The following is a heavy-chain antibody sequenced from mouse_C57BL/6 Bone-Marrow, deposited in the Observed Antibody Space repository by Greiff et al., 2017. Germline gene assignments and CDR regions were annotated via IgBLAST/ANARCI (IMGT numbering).Heavy chain of an antibody. Sequence: QVQLQQPGAELVKPGASVKLSCKASGYTFTSYWMHWVKQRPGQGLEWIGMIHPNSGSTNYNEKFKSKATLTVDKSSSTAYMQLSSLTSEDSAVYYCARGGLLRYYVDYWGQGTTLTVSS. J-gene: IGHJ2*01. V-gene: IGHV1-64*01. CDR2: IHPNSGST. D-gene: IGHD1-1*01. CDR1: GYTFTSYW. CDR3: ARGGLLRYYVDY.